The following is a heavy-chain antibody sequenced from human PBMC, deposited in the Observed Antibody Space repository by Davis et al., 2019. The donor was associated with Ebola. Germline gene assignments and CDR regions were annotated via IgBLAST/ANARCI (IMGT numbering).Heavy chain of an antibody. J-gene: IGHJ3*02. D-gene: IGHD5-24*01. V-gene: IGHV1-69*04. CDR2: IIPILGIA. CDR1: GGTFSSYS. Sequence: SVKVSCKASGGTFSSYSISWVRQAPGQGLEWMGRIIPILGIANYAQKFQGRVTITADKSTSTAYMELSSLRSEDAAVYYCARGKDGYLLEDAFDIWGQGTMVAVSS. CDR3: ARGKDGYLLEDAFDI.